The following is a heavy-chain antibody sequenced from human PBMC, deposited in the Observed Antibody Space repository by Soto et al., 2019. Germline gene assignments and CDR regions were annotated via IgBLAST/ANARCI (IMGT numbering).Heavy chain of an antibody. J-gene: IGHJ6*03. V-gene: IGHV1-8*02. CDR2: MNPNSGNT. D-gene: IGHD4-4*01. Sequence: ASVKVSCKASGFTFTSSAVQWVRQARGQRLEWMGWMNPNSGNTGYAQKFQGRVTMTRNTSISTAYMELSSLRSEDTAVYYCARGSLTTVYYYYMDVWGKGTTVTVSS. CDR3: ARGSLTTVYYYYMDV. CDR1: GFTFTSSA.